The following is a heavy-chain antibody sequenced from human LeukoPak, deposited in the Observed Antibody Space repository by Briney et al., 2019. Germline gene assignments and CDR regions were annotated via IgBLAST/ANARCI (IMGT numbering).Heavy chain of an antibody. D-gene: IGHD2-15*01. Sequence: SETLSLTCTVSGGFLSSSNIHWGWIRQPPGKGLEWIGEIHHSGSTNYNPSLKSRVTISVDTSKNQFSLKLSSVTAADTAVYYCARTKQLLDPFDYWGQGTLVTVSS. CDR2: IHHSGST. V-gene: IGHV4-39*07. CDR3: ARTKQLLDPFDY. CDR1: GGFLSSSNIH. J-gene: IGHJ4*02.